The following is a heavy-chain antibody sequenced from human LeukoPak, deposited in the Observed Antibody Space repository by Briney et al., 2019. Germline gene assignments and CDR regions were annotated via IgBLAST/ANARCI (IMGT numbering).Heavy chain of an antibody. V-gene: IGHV3-33*03. CDR1: GFTFSNYG. CDR3: ANNFDY. CDR2: IWHDGSNK. Sequence: PGGSLRLSCAASGFTFSNYGMHWVRQAPGKGRGWLAVIWHDGSNKYYADSVKGRFTISRDSSKNTLYLQMNSVRAEDTALYFCANNFDYWGQGTLVTVSS. J-gene: IGHJ4*02.